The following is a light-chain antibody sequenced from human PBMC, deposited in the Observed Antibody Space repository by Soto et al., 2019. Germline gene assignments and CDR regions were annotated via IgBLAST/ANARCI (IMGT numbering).Light chain of an antibody. Sequence: EIVLTQSPATLSLSPGERATLSCRASQSVSSNLAWYQQKPGQAPRLLIYHASNRATGIPDRFSGSGSGTDFTLTISRLEPEDFAVYYCQQYGSSPWTFGQGTKVDIK. CDR1: QSVSSN. J-gene: IGKJ1*01. V-gene: IGKV3-20*01. CDR3: QQYGSSPWT. CDR2: HAS.